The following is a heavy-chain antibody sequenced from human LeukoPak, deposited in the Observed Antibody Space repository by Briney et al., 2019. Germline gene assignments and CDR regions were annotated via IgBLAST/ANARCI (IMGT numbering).Heavy chain of an antibody. V-gene: IGHV3-7*01. CDR3: ARGLRYFDWLLSPFDY. Sequence: GGSLRLSCAASGFTFSSYWMSWVRQAPGKGLEWVANIKQDGSEKYYVDSVKGRFTISRDNAKNSLYLQMNSLRAEDTAVYYCARGLRYFDWLLSPFDYWGQGTLVTVSS. CDR1: GFTFSSYW. CDR2: IKQDGSEK. J-gene: IGHJ4*02. D-gene: IGHD3-9*01.